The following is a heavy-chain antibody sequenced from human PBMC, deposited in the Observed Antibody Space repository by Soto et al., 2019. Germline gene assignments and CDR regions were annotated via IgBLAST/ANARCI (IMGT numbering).Heavy chain of an antibody. Sequence: GESLKISCKGSGYTFTSHWIAWVRQMPGKGLEWMGITYADNSDTKYSPSFQGQVTISADKSISTAYLQWSSLKASDTAMYYCAALFYYDSKGGFDYWGQGTRVTVSS. CDR2: TYADNSDT. V-gene: IGHV5-51*01. J-gene: IGHJ4*02. CDR3: AALFYYDSKGGFDY. D-gene: IGHD3-22*01. CDR1: GYTFTSHW.